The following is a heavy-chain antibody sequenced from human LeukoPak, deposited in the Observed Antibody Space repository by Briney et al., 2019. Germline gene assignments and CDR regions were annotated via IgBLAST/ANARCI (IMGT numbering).Heavy chain of an antibody. D-gene: IGHD3-22*01. CDR1: GSSISSWY. J-gene: IGHJ3*02. Sequence: SETLSLTCTVSGSSISSWYWSWIRQPPGKGLEWIGRIYTGGSATYTPSLKSRVTVSVDTSKNQFSLRLSSVTAADTAVYYCARAFSYDSSGFSHYAFDIWGHGTMVTVSS. CDR3: ARAFSYDSSGFSHYAFDI. CDR2: IYTGGSA. V-gene: IGHV4-4*07.